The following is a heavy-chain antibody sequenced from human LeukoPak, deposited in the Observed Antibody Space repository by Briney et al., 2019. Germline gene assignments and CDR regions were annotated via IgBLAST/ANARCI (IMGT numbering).Heavy chain of an antibody. CDR2: IWYDGSNK. CDR3: ARDGSQAAAGMDN. CDR1: GFTFSSYG. V-gene: IGHV3-33*01. Sequence: PGRSLRLSCAASGFTFSSYGMHWVRQAPGKGLEWVAVIWYDGSNKYYADSVKGRFTISRDNSKNTLYLQMNSLRAEDTAVYYCARDGSQAAAGMDNWGQGTLVTVSS. J-gene: IGHJ4*02. D-gene: IGHD6-13*01.